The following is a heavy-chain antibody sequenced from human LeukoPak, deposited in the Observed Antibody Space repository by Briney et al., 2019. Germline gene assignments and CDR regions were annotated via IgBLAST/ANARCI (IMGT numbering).Heavy chain of an antibody. D-gene: IGHD1-26*01. J-gene: IGHJ6*02. V-gene: IGHV1-69*05. CDR1: GGTFSSYA. CDR3: VRHIKPAGPWDGMDV. Sequence: SVKVSCKASGGTFSSYAISWVRQAPGQGLEWMGGIIPIFGTANYAQRFQGRVTMTIDTSTSTAYMELRSLKSDDTAVYYCVRHIKPAGPWDGMDVWGQGTTVIVSS. CDR2: IIPIFGTA.